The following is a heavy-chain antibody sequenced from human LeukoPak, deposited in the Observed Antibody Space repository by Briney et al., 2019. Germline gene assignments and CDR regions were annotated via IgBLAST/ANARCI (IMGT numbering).Heavy chain of an antibody. CDR2: IYTSGST. V-gene: IGHV4-4*07. CDR3: ARDGHYYDSSGDAFDI. Sequence: SETLSLTCAVYGGSFSGYYWSWIRQPPGKGLEWIGRIYTSGSTNYNPSLKSRVTMSVDTSKNQFSLKLSSVTAADTAVYYCARDGHYYDSSGDAFDIWGQGTMVTVSS. CDR1: GGSFSGYY. D-gene: IGHD3-22*01. J-gene: IGHJ3*02.